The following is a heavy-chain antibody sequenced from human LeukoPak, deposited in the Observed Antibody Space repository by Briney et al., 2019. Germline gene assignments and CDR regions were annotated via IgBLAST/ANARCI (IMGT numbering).Heavy chain of an antibody. CDR3: AKGHPGVYPQAAPFR. CDR1: GFTFSSYG. Sequence: PGGSLRLSCAASGFTFSSYGMHWVRQAPGKGLEWVAFIRYDGSNKYYADSVKGRFTISRDNSKNTLYLQMNSLRAEDTAVYYCAKGHPGVYPQAAPFRWGQGTLVTVSS. D-gene: IGHD6-6*01. CDR2: IRYDGSNK. V-gene: IGHV3-30*02. J-gene: IGHJ4*02.